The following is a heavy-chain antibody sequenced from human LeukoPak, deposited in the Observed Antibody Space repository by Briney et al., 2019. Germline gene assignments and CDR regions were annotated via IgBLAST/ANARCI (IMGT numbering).Heavy chain of an antibody. D-gene: IGHD4-17*01. V-gene: IGHV3-13*01. Sequence: GGSLRLSCAASGFTFSSYDMHWVRQATGKGLEWVSAIGTAGDTYYPGSVKGRFTISRENAKNSLYLQMNSLRAGDTAVYYCAKGEDFTVTSGAYYFDYWGQGTLVTVSS. CDR2: IGTAGDT. CDR3: AKGEDFTVTSGAYYFDY. CDR1: GFTFSSYD. J-gene: IGHJ4*02.